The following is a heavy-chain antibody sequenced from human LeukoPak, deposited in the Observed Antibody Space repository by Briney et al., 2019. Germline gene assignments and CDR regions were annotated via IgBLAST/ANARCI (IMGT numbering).Heavy chain of an antibody. D-gene: IGHD6-6*01. CDR2: IIPIFGTA. V-gene: IGHV1-69*05. CDR3: ARDKTGYSSSSFDYYYYYMDV. Sequence: GASVKDSCKASGGTFSSYAISWVRQAPGQGLEWMGGIIPIFGTANYAQKFQGRVTITTDESTSTAYMELSSLRSEDTAVYYCARDKTGYSSSSFDYYYYYMDVWGKGTTVTVSS. J-gene: IGHJ6*03. CDR1: GGTFSSYA.